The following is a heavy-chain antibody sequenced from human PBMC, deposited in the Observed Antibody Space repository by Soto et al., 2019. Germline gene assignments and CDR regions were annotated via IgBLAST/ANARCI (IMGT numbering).Heavy chain of an antibody. D-gene: IGHD2-15*01. CDR2: IGDSGGTT. CDR1: GFTFSSYA. J-gene: IGHJ4*02. CDR3: AKCRTGSCYSNFHS. V-gene: IGHV3-23*01. Sequence: EVQVLESGGGLVQPGGSLTLSCAASGFTFSSYAMSWVRQAPGKGLEWVSSIGDSGGTTFYADSVKGRFTISRDNSKNTLYLQLKSLRAEETAIYYCAKCRTGSCYSNFHSWGQGTLVIVSS.